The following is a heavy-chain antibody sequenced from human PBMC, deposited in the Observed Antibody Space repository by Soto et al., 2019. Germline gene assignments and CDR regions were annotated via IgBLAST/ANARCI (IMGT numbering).Heavy chain of an antibody. D-gene: IGHD3-16*01. J-gene: IGHJ4*02. CDR1: GFTFGDYA. V-gene: IGHV3-49*04. CDR3: TRASSLDFDG. CDR2: IRRNAYGGTT. Sequence: GGSLRLSCTTSGFTFGDYALSWVRQAPGKWLEWVGFIRRNAYGGTTDYAASVKGRFTISRDVSKSIAYLQMNGLRTEDKALYYCTRASSLDFDGWGQGTLVTVSS.